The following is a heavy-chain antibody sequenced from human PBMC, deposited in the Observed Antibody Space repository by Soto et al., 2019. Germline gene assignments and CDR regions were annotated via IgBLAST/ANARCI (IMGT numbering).Heavy chain of an antibody. D-gene: IGHD2-2*01. Sequence: GGSLRLSCAASGFTFSSYAMSWVRQAPGKGLEWVSAISSGGGGTYYADSVKGRFTISRDNSKNTLYLHMYSLRAEDTAVYYCAKQPCSSATCYIDYWGQGTLVTVSS. CDR1: GFTFSSYA. V-gene: IGHV3-23*01. CDR2: ISSGGGGT. CDR3: AKQPCSSATCYIDY. J-gene: IGHJ4*02.